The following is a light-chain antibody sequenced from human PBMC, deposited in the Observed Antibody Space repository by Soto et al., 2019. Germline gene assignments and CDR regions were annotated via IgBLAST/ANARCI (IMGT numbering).Light chain of an antibody. CDR2: KAS. J-gene: IGKJ1*01. Sequence: DIQMTQSPSTLSGSVGDRVTITCRASQTISSWLAWYQQKPGKAPKLLIYKASTLKSGVPSRFSGSGSWTEFTLTISSLQPDDFATYYCQHYNSYSEAFGQGTNVELK. CDR1: QTISSW. V-gene: IGKV1-5*03. CDR3: QHYNSYSEA.